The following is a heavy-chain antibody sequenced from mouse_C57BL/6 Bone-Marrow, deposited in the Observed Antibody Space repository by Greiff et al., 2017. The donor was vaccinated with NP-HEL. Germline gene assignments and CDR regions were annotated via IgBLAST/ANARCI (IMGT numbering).Heavy chain of an antibody. D-gene: IGHD2-4*01. CDR3: DDYRFAY. V-gene: IGHV1-81*01. CDR1: GYTFTSYG. CDR2: IYPRSGST. Sequence: VKLVESGAELARRGASVKLSCKASGYTFTSYGISWVKQRPGQGLEWIGEIYPRSGSTYYNEKFKGKATLTADKSSSTAYMELRSLTSEDSAVYFCDDYRFAYWGQGTLVTVSA. J-gene: IGHJ3*01.